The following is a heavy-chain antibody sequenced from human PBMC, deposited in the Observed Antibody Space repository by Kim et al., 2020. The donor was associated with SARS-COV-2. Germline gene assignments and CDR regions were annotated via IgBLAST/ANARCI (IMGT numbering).Heavy chain of an antibody. V-gene: IGHV3-23*01. CDR1: GFTFSSYA. D-gene: IGHD4-17*01. CDR3: AKGATVTERVNDAFDI. J-gene: IGHJ3*02. Sequence: GGSLRLSCAASGFTFSSYAMSWVRQAPGKGLEWVSAISGSGGSTYYADSVKGRFTISRDNSKNTLYLQMNSLRAEDTAVYYCAKGATVTERVNDAFDIWGQGTMVTVSS. CDR2: ISGSGGST.